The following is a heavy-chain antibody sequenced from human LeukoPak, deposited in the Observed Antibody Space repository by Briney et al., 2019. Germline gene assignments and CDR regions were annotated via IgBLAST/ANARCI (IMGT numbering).Heavy chain of an antibody. Sequence: PWGSLTLSCAASGVDFSSYVMHWVRQAPGKGLEWVAVMSHYGSDEYYSDSVKGRFTIYRDNSKNTQSLQMNSLGDEDTAVYYSVRDTSGEKRFDYWGEGTMVTVSS. CDR3: VRDTSGEKRFDY. D-gene: IGHD3-10*01. CDR2: MSHYGSDE. CDR1: GVDFSSYV. J-gene: IGHJ4*02. V-gene: IGHV3-30*04.